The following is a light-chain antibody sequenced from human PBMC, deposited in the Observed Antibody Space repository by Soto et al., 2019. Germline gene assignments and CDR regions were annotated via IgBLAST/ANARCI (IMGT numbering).Light chain of an antibody. CDR1: QSISSW. CDR2: KAS. CDR3: QQYNSYSIT. V-gene: IGKV1-5*03. Sequence: DIQMPQSPSTLSASVGDRVTITGRASQSISSWLAWYQQKPGKAPKLLIYKASSLESGVPSRFSGSGSGTEFTLTISSLQPDDFATYYCQQYNSYSITVGQGTRLEI. J-gene: IGKJ5*01.